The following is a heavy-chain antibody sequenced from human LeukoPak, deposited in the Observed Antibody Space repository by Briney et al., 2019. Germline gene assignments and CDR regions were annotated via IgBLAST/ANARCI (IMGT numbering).Heavy chain of an antibody. CDR3: ARGIAAAGIGWFDP. V-gene: IGHV4-59*01. D-gene: IGHD6-13*01. CDR1: GGSISSYY. CDR2: IYYSGST. Sequence: PSETLSLTCTVSGGSISSYYWSWIRQPPGKGLEWIGYIYYSGSTNYNPSLKSRVTISVDTSKNQFSLKLSSVTAADTAVYYYARGIAAAGIGWFDPWGQGTLVTVSS. J-gene: IGHJ5*02.